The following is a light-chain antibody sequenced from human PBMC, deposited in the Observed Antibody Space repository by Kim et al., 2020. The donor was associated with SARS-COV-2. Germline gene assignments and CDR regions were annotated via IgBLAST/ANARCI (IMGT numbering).Light chain of an antibody. V-gene: IGKV1-5*03. CDR1: ENIGTW. J-gene: IGKJ2*01. CDR2: LAS. Sequence: ASVGDRVTITCRASENIGTWLAWYQQKPGRAPSLLIYLASTLESGVPSRFSGTGSGTEFSLSITSLQPDDVATYYCQHYSRFPYTFGQGTKLEI. CDR3: QHYSRFPYT.